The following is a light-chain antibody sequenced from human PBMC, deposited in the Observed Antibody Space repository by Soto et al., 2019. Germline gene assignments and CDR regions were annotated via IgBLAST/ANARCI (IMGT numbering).Light chain of an antibody. Sequence: QAVLTQPPSVSGAPGQRVTISCTGSSSNTGAGYDVHWYQQLPGTAPKLLIYDNTNRPSGVPDRFSGSKSGTSASLAITGLQAEDEADYYCQSYDSSLSGYVFGTGTKLTVL. CDR2: DNT. V-gene: IGLV1-40*01. CDR1: SSNTGAGYD. CDR3: QSYDSSLSGYV. J-gene: IGLJ1*01.